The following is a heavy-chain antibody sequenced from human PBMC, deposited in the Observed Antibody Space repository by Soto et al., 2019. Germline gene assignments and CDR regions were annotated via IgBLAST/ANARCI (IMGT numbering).Heavy chain of an antibody. J-gene: IGHJ4*02. Sequence: QVQLQESGPGLVKPSGTLSLTCAVSGGSISSSNWWSWVRQPPGKGLEWIGEIYHSGSTNYNPSLQSRGPISADKSKNQFSLTLSSVTAADPAVYYCARAAMGGSSWPFDYWGQGTLVTVSS. CDR1: GGSISSSNW. V-gene: IGHV4-4*02. CDR2: IYHSGST. CDR3: ARAAMGGSSWPFDY. D-gene: IGHD6-13*01.